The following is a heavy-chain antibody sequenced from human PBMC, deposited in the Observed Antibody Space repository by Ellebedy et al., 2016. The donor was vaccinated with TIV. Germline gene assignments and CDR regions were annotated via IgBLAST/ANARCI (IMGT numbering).Heavy chain of an antibody. Sequence: ASVKVSCKASGYTFTGYFVHWVRQAPGQGLEWMGWINSNSGGTNCEQKFQGRVSMTRDTSISPAYMELSSLKFDDTAIYYCARTRGSSSVELDPWGQGTLVTVSS. J-gene: IGHJ5*02. D-gene: IGHD6-6*01. V-gene: IGHV1-2*02. CDR1: GYTFTGYF. CDR3: ARTRGSSSVELDP. CDR2: INSNSGGT.